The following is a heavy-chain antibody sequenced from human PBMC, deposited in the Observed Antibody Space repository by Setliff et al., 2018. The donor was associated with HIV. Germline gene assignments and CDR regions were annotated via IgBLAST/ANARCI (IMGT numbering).Heavy chain of an antibody. V-gene: IGHV4-59*01. CDR1: DGSFSSDY. J-gene: IGHJ4*02. CDR3: ARDPPGYGDSKDY. Sequence: SETLSLTCTVSDGSFSSDYWTWIRQTPGKGLEWIGYIYYSGSTKYNPSLTSRVTISIDTSKNQFSLNLRSVTAADTAVYYCARDPPGYGDSKDYWGQGKLVTVSS. CDR2: IYYSGST. D-gene: IGHD4-17*01.